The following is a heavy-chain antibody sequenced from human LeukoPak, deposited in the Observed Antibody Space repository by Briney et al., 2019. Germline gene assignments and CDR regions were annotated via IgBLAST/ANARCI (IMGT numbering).Heavy chain of an antibody. CDR1: LDSTTSNF. J-gene: IGHJ4*02. CDR2: IHRGGSP. D-gene: IGHD1-14*01. CDR3: AREILGGFNPGAY. Sequence: PSETLSLTCTVSLDSTTSNFWSWVRQPPGKGLEWIGEIHRGGSPNYNPSLQSRVTISIDRSRNQIVLELSSVTAADTAVYYCAREILGGFNPGAYWGQGTLVTVSS. V-gene: IGHV4-4*02.